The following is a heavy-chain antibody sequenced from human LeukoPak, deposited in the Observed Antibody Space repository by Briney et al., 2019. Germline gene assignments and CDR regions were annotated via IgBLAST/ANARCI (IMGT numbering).Heavy chain of an antibody. V-gene: IGHV3-15*07. D-gene: IGHD3-22*01. CDR1: GFTFSNAW. CDR3: ATDFYDTT. CDR2: IRSNSGGGTI. J-gene: IGHJ5*02. Sequence: GGSLRLSCATSGFTFSNAWMNWVRQAPGKGLEWVGRIRSNSGGGTIDYAAPVKGRFTLSRDDSKNTLYLQMNSLQTEDTAVYYCATDFYDTTWGQGTLVTVSS.